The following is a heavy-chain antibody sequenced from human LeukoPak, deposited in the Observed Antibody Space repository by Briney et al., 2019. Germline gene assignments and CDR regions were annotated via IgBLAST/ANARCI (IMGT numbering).Heavy chain of an antibody. D-gene: IGHD4-17*01. J-gene: IGHJ3*02. CDR3: ARDRYGDYVGSSAFDI. V-gene: IGHV1-2*02. CDR1: GYTFTCYY. Sequence: ASVKVSCKASGYTFTCYYMHWVRQAPGQGLEWMGWMNPNSGGTSYAQKFQGRVTITRDTSISTAYMELSRLRSDDTAVYYCARDRYGDYVGSSAFDIWGQGKMVPVSS. CDR2: MNPNSGGT.